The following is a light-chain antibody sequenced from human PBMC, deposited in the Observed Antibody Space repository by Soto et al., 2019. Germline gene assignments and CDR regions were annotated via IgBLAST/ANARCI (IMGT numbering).Light chain of an antibody. CDR3: QQYNNGPPWT. Sequence: ENVMSKSPATLSVSPRERATLSCRASQSVSSNLAWYQQKPGQSPRLLIYGTSTRATGIPARFSGSGSGTEFTLTISSRQSEDFAVYYCQQYNNGPPWTFGQGTKVDIK. J-gene: IGKJ1*01. CDR1: QSVSSN. CDR2: GTS. V-gene: IGKV3-15*01.